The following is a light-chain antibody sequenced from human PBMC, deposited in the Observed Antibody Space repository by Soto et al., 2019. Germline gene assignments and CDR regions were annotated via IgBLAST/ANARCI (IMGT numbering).Light chain of an antibody. CDR2: LAS. CDR3: QQYSNYQWT. V-gene: IGKV1-5*03. Sequence: DIQMTQSPSTLSASVGDRVTITCRASQTIDSWLAWYQQKPGKVPKLLIYLASSLERGVPSRFSGSGSGTEFSLTISSLQPDDFATYYCQQYSNYQWTFGQGTKVDIK. CDR1: QTIDSW. J-gene: IGKJ1*01.